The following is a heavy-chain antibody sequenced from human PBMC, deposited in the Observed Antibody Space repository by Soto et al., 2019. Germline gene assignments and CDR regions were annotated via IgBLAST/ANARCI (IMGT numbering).Heavy chain of an antibody. D-gene: IGHD5-18*01. J-gene: IGHJ4*02. CDR1: GFTVSSNY. V-gene: IGHV3-66*01. CDR2: IYSAGNT. CDR3: ARARGYSYGRSYYFDY. Sequence: GGSLRLSCAASGFTVSSNYMSWVRQAPGKGLEWISIIYSAGNTYYADSVKGRFTISRDNSKNTLYLQMNSLGDEDTAVYYCARARGYSYGRSYYFDYWGQGTLVTVSS.